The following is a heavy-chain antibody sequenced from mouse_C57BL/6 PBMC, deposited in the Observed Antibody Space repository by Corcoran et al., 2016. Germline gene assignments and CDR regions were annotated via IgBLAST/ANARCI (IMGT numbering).Heavy chain of an antibody. CDR3: ARSITTVVATPAY. D-gene: IGHD1-1*01. CDR2: INTYSGVP. V-gene: IGHV9-3*01. CDR1: GYTFTTYG. Sequence: QSQLVQSGPELKKPGETVKISCKASGYTFTTYGMSWVKQAPGKGLKWMGWINTYSGVPTYADDFKGRFAFSLETSASTAYLQINNLKNEDTATYFCARSITTVVATPAYWGQGTLVTVSA. J-gene: IGHJ3*01.